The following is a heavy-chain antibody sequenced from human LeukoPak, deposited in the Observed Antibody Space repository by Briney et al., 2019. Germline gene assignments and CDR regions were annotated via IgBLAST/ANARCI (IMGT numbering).Heavy chain of an antibody. CDR1: GFTFSSYA. V-gene: IGHV3-30-3*01. J-gene: IGHJ4*02. CDR3: ALEGDSFDY. D-gene: IGHD2-21*01. CDR2: ISYDGSNK. Sequence: PGGSLRLSCAASGFTFSSYAMHWVRQAPGKGLEWVAVISYDGSNKYYADSVKGRFTISRDNSKNTLYLQMNSLRAEDTAVYYCALEGDSFDYWGQGTLVTVSS.